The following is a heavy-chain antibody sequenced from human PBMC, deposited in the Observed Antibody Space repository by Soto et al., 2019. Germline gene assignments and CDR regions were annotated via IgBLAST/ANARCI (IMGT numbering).Heavy chain of an antibody. J-gene: IGHJ4*02. CDR2: IFYTGST. D-gene: IGHD3-10*01. V-gene: IGHV4-39*01. Sequence: QLQLQSSGPGLVKPSSTLSLTCTVSGGAISSSTYYWGCIRQSPGKGLEWIGCIFYTGSTYYSPSLKIRVSIPLAASKNQFSLDLRSVTAADTAVYYCVHDASGSYQHDEWGQGTLVTVSS. CDR3: VHDASGSYQHDE. CDR1: GGAISSSTYY.